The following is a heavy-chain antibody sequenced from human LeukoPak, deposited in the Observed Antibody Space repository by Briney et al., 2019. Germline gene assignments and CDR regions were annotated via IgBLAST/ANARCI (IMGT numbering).Heavy chain of an antibody. J-gene: IGHJ1*01. CDR2: ISYDGSNK. CDR3: AKNRYDSSGYYRAEYFQH. CDR1: GFTFSRYG. V-gene: IGHV3-30*18. D-gene: IGHD3-22*01. Sequence: GGSLRLSCAASGFTFSRYGMHWVRQAPGKGLEWVAVISYDGSNKYYADSVKGRFTISRDNSKNTLYLQMNSLRAEDTAVYYCAKNRYDSSGYYRAEYFQHWGQGTPVTVSS.